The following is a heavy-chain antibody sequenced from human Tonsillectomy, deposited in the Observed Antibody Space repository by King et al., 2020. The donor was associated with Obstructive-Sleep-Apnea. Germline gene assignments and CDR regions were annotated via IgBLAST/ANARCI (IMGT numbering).Heavy chain of an antibody. Sequence: QLVQSGAEVKKPGASVKVSCKASGYTFTGYYMHWVRQAPGQGLEWMGWINPDTGDTNFAQNFQGRVTMTRDTSISTAYMELSRLRSDDTAVYYCARNSGYDYYFDYWGQGTLATVSP. V-gene: IGHV1-2*02. CDR2: INPDTGDT. CDR3: ARNSGYDYYFDY. CDR1: GYTFTGYY. J-gene: IGHJ4*02. D-gene: IGHD5-12*01.